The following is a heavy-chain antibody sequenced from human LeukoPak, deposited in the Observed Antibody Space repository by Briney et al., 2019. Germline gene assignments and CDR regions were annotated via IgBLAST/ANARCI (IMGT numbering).Heavy chain of an antibody. J-gene: IGHJ5*02. CDR1: GYSFTSYW. D-gene: IGHD2-2*01. V-gene: IGHV5-51*01. CDR3: ARLIRPYCSSTSCPNNWFDP. CDR2: IYPGDSDT. Sequence: KPGESLKISCKGSGYSFTSYWIGWVRQVPGKGLEWMGIIYPGDSDTRYSPSFQGQVTISADKSISTAYLQWSSLKASDTAMYYCARLIRPYCSSTSCPNNWFDPWGQGTLVTVSS.